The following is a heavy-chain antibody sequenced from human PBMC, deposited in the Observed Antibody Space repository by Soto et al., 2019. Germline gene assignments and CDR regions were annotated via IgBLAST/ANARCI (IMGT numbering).Heavy chain of an antibody. J-gene: IGHJ4*02. CDR2: IYYSGST. CDR1: GGSISSYY. Sequence: ETLSLTCTVSGGSISSYYWSRIRQPPGKGLEWIGYIYYSGSTNYNPSLKSRVTISVDTSKNQFSLKLSSVTAADTAVYYCARADYDILTGYILDYWGQGTLVTVSS. V-gene: IGHV4-59*01. D-gene: IGHD3-9*01. CDR3: ARADYDILTGYILDY.